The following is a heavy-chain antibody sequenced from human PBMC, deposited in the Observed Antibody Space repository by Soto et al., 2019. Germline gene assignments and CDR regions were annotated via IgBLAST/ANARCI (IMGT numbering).Heavy chain of an antibody. CDR3: ATDLGEGTLDNYYYYGMDV. CDR1: GYTLTELS. Sequence: ASVKVSCKVSGYTLTELSMHWVRQAPGKGLEWMGGFDPEDGETIYAQKFQGRVTMTEDTSTDTAYMELSSLRSEDTAVYYCATDLGEGTLDNYYYYGMDVWGQGTTVTVSS. J-gene: IGHJ6*02. V-gene: IGHV1-24*01. CDR2: FDPEDGET. D-gene: IGHD2-2*03.